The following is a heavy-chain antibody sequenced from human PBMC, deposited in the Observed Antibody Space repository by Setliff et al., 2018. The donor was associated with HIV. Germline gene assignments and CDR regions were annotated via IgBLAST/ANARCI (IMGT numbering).Heavy chain of an antibody. D-gene: IGHD2-15*01. CDR3: VTGEGLRF. Sequence: ASVKVSCKASKYTFTDYYMHWVQQAPGKGLEWMGRVDPEDDKTIYAEKFQGRVTMTTATSSDTAYLYLSSLRSEETPVYYCVTGEGLRFWGQGTLVTVSS. J-gene: IGHJ4*02. CDR1: KYTFTDYY. V-gene: IGHV1-69-2*01. CDR2: VDPEDDKT.